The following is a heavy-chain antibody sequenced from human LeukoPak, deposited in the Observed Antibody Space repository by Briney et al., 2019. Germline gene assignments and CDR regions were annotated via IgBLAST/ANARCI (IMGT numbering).Heavy chain of an antibody. CDR1: GFTFSSYS. V-gene: IGHV3-21*01. D-gene: IGHD6-13*01. CDR3: ARDLQAAAGTFWFDP. CDR2: ISSSSSYI. Sequence: GGSLRLSCAAFGFTFSSYSMNWVRQAPGKGLEWVSSISSSSSYIYYADSVKGRFTISRDNAKNSLYLQMNSLRAEDTAVYYCARDLQAAAGTFWFDPWGQGTLVTVSS. J-gene: IGHJ5*02.